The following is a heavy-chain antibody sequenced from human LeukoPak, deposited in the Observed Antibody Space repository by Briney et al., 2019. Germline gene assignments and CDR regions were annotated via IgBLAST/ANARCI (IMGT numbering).Heavy chain of an antibody. CDR2: INHSGST. Sequence: PETLSLTPAVYGGSLSGYYSSWIPQPPGKGLEWIGEINHSGSTNYNPSLKSRVTISVDTSKNQFSLKLSSVTAADTAVYYCARLVCGGDCYSDYWGQGTLVTVSS. J-gene: IGHJ4*02. CDR3: ARLVCGGDCYSDY. D-gene: IGHD2-21*02. V-gene: IGHV4-34*01. CDR1: GGSLSGYY.